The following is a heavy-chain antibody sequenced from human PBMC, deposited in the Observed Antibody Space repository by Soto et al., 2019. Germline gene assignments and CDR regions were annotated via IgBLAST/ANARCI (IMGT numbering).Heavy chain of an antibody. CDR2: ISYDGITK. V-gene: IGHV3-30*18. CDR1: GYSFSNYG. Sequence: QAQLVESGGGVVQPGRSLSLSCEASGYSFSNYGMHWVRQAPGKGLEWVAAISYDGITKYYSDSLKGRFTISKDNSKNTLYLEMNSLRPEDTAVYYCAKDMTRFLAWPHYFRGLDVWGQGTTVTVSS. CDR3: AKDMTRFLAWPHYFRGLDV. J-gene: IGHJ6*02. D-gene: IGHD3-3*01.